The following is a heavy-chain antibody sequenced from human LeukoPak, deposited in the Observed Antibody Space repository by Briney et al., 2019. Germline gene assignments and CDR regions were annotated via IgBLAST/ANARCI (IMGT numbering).Heavy chain of an antibody. V-gene: IGHV4-39*01. CDR1: GGSIGSTTYY. D-gene: IGHD1-26*01. CDR2: IYYSGST. Sequence: SETLSLTCTVSGGSIGSTTYYWGWIRQPPGKELECIGSIYYSGSTYYNPSLKSRSTISLHTSKNQFSLELSSVTAADTAVYYCARHKQSGTYYDAFDIWGQGTMVTVSS. J-gene: IGHJ3*02. CDR3: ARHKQSGTYYDAFDI.